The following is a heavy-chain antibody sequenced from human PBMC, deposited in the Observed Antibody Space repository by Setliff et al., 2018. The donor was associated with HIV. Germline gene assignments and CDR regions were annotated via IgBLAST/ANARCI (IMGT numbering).Heavy chain of an antibody. D-gene: IGHD6-19*01. CDR3: ARRGWGGGWYPDY. CDR1: GYDFTNYW. J-gene: IGHJ4*02. Sequence: PGESLKISCKVSGYDFTNYWIVWVRQMPGSGLEWMGTINPGDSDTTYSPSFRGQVTMSVDKSITTAYLQWSSLKASDTGIYYCARRGWGGGWYPDYWGQGTLVTVSS. CDR2: INPGDSDT. V-gene: IGHV5-51*01.